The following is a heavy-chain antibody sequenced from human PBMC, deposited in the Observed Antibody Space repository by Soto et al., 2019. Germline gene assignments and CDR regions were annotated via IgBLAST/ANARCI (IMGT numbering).Heavy chain of an antibody. CDR1: GFTFSSYS. J-gene: IGHJ4*02. D-gene: IGHD5-18*01. Sequence: PGGSLRLSCAASGFTFSSYSMSWVRQAPGKGLEWVSAITGSGGSTYYADSVKGRFTISRDNSKNTLYLQMNSLRAEDTAVYYCAKEGDLIGYNYGYCFDYWGQGTLVTVSA. V-gene: IGHV3-23*01. CDR3: AKEGDLIGYNYGYCFDY. CDR2: ITGSGGST.